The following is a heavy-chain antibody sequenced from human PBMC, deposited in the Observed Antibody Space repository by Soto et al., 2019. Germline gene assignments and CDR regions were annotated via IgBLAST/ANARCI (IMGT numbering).Heavy chain of an antibody. CDR2: INHSGST. V-gene: IGHV4-34*01. CDR3: ARANWYSEY. J-gene: IGHJ4*02. CDR1: GGSFSGYY. D-gene: IGHD7-27*01. Sequence: SETLSLTCAVYGGSFSGYYWSWIRQPPGKGLEWIGEINHSGSTNYNPSLKSRVTMSVDTSKNQFSLNLTSLTAADTAIYYCARANWYSEYWGQGTLVTVSS.